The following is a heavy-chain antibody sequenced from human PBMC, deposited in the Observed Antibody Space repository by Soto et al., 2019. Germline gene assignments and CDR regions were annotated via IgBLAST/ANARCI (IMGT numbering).Heavy chain of an antibody. D-gene: IGHD4-17*01. CDR1: GFTVSSNY. CDR3: CGPSTVTINWFFEL. CDR2: IYGGGRT. J-gene: IGHJ2*01. Sequence: EVQLVESGGGLVQPGGSLRLSCAASGFTVSSNYMSWVRQAPGKGLEWVSIIYGGGRTNYADSVKGRFTVSRDNYKNTLYLQMNRLRAEDTAMYYCCGPSTVTINWFFELWGRGTLVTVSS. V-gene: IGHV3-66*01.